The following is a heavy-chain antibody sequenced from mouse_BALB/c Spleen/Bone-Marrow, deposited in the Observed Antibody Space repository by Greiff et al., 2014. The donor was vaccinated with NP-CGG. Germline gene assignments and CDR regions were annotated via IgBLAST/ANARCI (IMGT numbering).Heavy chain of an antibody. CDR3: ASRGDYSYAMDY. CDR1: GYSFSNYW. CDR2: IYPGDGDT. J-gene: IGHJ4*01. D-gene: IGHD1-1*01. Sequence: VMLVESGAELVRPGSSVKISCKSSGYSFSNYWMNWVKQRPGQGLEWIGRIYPGDGDTNYNGKFKGKATLTAYKSSSTAYMQLSSLTSEDSAVYFCASRGDYSYAMDYWGQGTSVTVSS. V-gene: IGHV1-80*01.